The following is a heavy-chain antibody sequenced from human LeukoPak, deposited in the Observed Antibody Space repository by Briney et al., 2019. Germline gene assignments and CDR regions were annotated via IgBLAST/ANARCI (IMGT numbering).Heavy chain of an antibody. D-gene: IGHD5-12*01. V-gene: IGHV4-59*01. CDR1: GGSISSYY. CDR3: ARDPPYRGSWYFDL. J-gene: IGHJ2*01. Sequence: SETLSLTCTVSGGSISSYYWSWIRQPPGKGLEWIGYIYYSGSTNYNPSLKSRVTISVDTSKNQFSLKLSSVTAADTAVYYCARDPPYRGSWYFDLWGRGTLVTVSS. CDR2: IYYSGST.